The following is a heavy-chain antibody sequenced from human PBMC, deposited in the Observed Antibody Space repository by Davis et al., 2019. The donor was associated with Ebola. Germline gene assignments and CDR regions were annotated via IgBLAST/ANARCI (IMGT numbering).Heavy chain of an antibody. CDR1: GFTFSSYW. D-gene: IGHD2-2*01. CDR2: INSDGSST. Sequence: HTGGSLRLSCAASGFTFSSYWMHWVRQAPGKGLVWVSRINSDGSSTSYADSVKGRFTISRDNAKNSLYLQMNSLRAEDTAVYYCARDRVVVVPAAIVYYGMDVWGQGTTVTVSS. V-gene: IGHV3-74*01. CDR3: ARDRVVVVPAAIVYYGMDV. J-gene: IGHJ6*02.